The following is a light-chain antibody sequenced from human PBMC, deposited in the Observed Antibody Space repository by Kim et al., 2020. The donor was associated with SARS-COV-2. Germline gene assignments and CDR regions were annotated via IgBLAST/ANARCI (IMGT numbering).Light chain of an antibody. V-gene: IGKV1-12*01. CDR2: GAS. CDR1: QAIDTW. J-gene: IGKJ4*01. CDR3: QQGSSFPLT. Sequence: VSVVDRTNITCLASQAIDTWLSWYQKTTEKGPKLLIYGASSLARGVPSRLSGSGSETEFTLTTSSLQPKESATYYSQQGSSFPLTFGGGTKVDSK.